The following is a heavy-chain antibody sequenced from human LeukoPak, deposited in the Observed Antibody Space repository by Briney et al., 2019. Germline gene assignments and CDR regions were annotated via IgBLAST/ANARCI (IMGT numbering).Heavy chain of an antibody. J-gene: IGHJ4*01. CDR1: GYRFTSYW. D-gene: IGHD6-19*01. CDR2: IYPGDSDT. Sequence: GESLKISCKGSGYRFTSYWVGWVRQTPEKGLEWMGLIYPGDSDTRYSPSFEEQVTISVDKSINTAYLQWISLKASDTAMYYCARQPRSNSGWFLFDSWGQGTLVTVSS. V-gene: IGHV5-51*01. CDR3: ARQPRSNSGWFLFDS.